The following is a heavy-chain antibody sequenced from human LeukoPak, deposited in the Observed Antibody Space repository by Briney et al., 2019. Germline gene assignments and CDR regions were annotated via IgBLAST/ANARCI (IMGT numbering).Heavy chain of an antibody. CDR3: ARGIDHSGWYEIGVFDY. J-gene: IGHJ4*02. CDR2: IYYSGST. Sequence: PSETLSLTCTVSGGSISSYYWSWIRQPPGKGLEWTGYIYYSGSTNYNPSLKSRVTISVDTSKNQFSLKLSSVTAADTAVYYCARGIDHSGWYEIGVFDYWGQGTLVTVSS. CDR1: GGSISSYY. V-gene: IGHV4-59*01. D-gene: IGHD6-19*01.